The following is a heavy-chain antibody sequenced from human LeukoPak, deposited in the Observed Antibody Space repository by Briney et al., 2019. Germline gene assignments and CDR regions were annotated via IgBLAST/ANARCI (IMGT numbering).Heavy chain of an antibody. V-gene: IGHV3-30*03. D-gene: IGHD3-22*01. J-gene: IGHJ4*02. Sequence: AGGSLRLSCAASGFTFSSYGMHWVRQAPGKGLEWVALISYDASNKYYVDSVKGRFTISRDDSKNTLYLQMNSLRAEDTAVYYCARDYYDSSGYYQAIDYWGQGTLVTVSS. CDR1: GFTFSSYG. CDR2: ISYDASNK. CDR3: ARDYYDSSGYYQAIDY.